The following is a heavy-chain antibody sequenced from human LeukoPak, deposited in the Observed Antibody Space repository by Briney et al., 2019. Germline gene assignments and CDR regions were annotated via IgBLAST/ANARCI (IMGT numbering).Heavy chain of an antibody. J-gene: IGHJ4*02. CDR3: AREKTGYLLIHFDY. D-gene: IGHD3-9*01. CDR1: GDSFSSGYY. Sequence: PSETLSLTCTVSGDSFSSGYYWGWIRQPPGKGLEWIGSIYHSGSTYYNPSLKSRITISVDTSKNQFSLKLSSVTAADTALYYCAREKTGYLLIHFDYWGQGTLVTVSS. V-gene: IGHV4-38-2*02. CDR2: IYHSGST.